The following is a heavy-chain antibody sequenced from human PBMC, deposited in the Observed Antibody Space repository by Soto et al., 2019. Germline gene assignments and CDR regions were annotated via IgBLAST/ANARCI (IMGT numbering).Heavy chain of an antibody. CDR1: GYTVTGYY. Sequence: XSVKVSFNASGYTVTGYYMHLVRQSPGQGLEWMGWINPNSGGTNYAQKLQGWVTMTRDTSISTAYMELSRLRSDDTAVYYCARSPGGVVTAMYYFDYWGQGTLVTVSS. J-gene: IGHJ4*02. D-gene: IGHD2-21*02. CDR2: INPNSGGT. V-gene: IGHV1-2*04. CDR3: ARSPGGVVTAMYYFDY.